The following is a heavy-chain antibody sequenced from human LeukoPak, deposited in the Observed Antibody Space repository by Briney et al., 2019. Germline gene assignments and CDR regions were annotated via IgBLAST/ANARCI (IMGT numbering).Heavy chain of an antibody. CDR3: AKDVPAAYFDY. D-gene: IGHD2-2*01. V-gene: IGHV3-53*05. Sequence: GGSLRLSCAASGFTVSSNYMSWVRQAPGKGLEWVSVIYSGGSTYYADSVKGRFTISRDNSKNTLYLQMNSLRAEDTAVYYCAKDVPAAYFDYWGQGTLVTVSS. CDR2: IYSGGST. CDR1: GFTVSSNY. J-gene: IGHJ4*02.